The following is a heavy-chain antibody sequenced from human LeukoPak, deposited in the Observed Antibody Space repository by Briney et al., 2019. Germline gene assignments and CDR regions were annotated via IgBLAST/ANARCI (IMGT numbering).Heavy chain of an antibody. CDR3: ARGRRIQPWHRGTYYFDY. D-gene: IGHD5-18*01. Sequence: ASVKVSCKASGYTFTSYDINWVRQATGQGLEWMGWMNRNSGNTGYAQKFQGRVTMTRNTSISTAYMELSSLRSEDTAVYYCARGRRIQPWHRGTYYFDYWGQGTLVTVSS. CDR1: GYTFTSYD. CDR2: MNRNSGNT. V-gene: IGHV1-8*01. J-gene: IGHJ4*02.